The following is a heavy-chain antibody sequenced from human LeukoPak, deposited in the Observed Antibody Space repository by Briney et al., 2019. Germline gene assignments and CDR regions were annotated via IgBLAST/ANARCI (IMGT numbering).Heavy chain of an antibody. CDR3: AKDIAVSDSYFDY. J-gene: IGHJ4*02. CDR1: GFDFSNNG. CDR2: IRYDAANQ. Sequence: PGGSLRLSCGASGFDFSNNGMHWVRQAPGKGLEWVAFIRYDAANQYYADPVKGRFTISRDNSKNTLYLQMDSLRSEDTAIYHCAKDIAVSDSYFDYWGQGTLVTVSS. D-gene: IGHD6-19*01. V-gene: IGHV3-30*02.